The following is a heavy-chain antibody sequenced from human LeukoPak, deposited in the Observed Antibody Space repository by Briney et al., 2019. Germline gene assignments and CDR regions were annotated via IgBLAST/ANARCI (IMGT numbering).Heavy chain of an antibody. V-gene: IGHV4-39*07. CDR1: GGPMSSSSYY. CDR2: IHYRGST. J-gene: IGHJ3*02. D-gene: IGHD4-17*01. Sequence: SETLSLTCNVSGGPMSSSSYYWGWIRQPPGKGLEWIGSIHYRGSTYYNPSLKSRVTISLDTSKNQFSLKLSSVTAADTAVYYCARTYYGDYGAFDIWGQGTMVTVSS. CDR3: ARTYYGDYGAFDI.